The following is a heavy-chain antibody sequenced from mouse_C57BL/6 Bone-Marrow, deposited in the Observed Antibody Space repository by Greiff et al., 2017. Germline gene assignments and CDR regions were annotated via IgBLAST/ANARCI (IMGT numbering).Heavy chain of an antibody. D-gene: IGHD2-12*01. CDR1: GFTFSDYY. CDR3: ARQNNYGWCAY. Sequence: EVMLVESGGGLVQPGGSLKISCAASGFTFSDYYMYWVRQTPEKRLEWVAYISNGGGSTYYPDTVKGRFTFSRDNAKNTLYLQMSRLKSEDTAMYYCARQNNYGWCAYWGQGTLLTVSA. J-gene: IGHJ3*01. V-gene: IGHV5-12*01. CDR2: ISNGGGST.